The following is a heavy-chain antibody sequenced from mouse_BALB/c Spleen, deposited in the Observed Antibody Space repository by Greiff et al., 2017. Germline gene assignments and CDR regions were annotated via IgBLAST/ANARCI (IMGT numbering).Heavy chain of an antibody. CDR1: GFTFTDYY. J-gene: IGHJ3*01. CDR3: ARDNGIAFAY. V-gene: IGHV7-3*02. CDR2: IRNKANGYTT. Sequence: EVQVVESGGGLVQPGGSLRLSCATSGFTFTDYYMSWVRQPPGKALEWLGFIRNKANGYTTEYSASVKGRFTISRDNSQSILYLQMNTLRAEDSATYYCARDNGIAFAYWGQGTLVTVSA. D-gene: IGHD2-1*01.